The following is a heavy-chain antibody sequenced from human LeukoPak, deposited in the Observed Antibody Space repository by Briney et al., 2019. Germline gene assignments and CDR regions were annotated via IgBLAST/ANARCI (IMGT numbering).Heavy chain of an antibody. D-gene: IGHD3-3*01. CDR3: ARVPNVVSWYYDFWSGYYPFDY. V-gene: IGHV7-4-1*02. CDR2: INTNTGNP. J-gene: IGHJ4*02. Sequence: GASVKVSCKASGYTFTSYAVNWVRQAPGQGLEWMGWINTNTGNPTYAQGFTGRFVFSLDTSVSTAYLQISSLKAEDTAVYYCARVPNVVSWYYDFWSGYYPFDYWGQGTLVTVSS. CDR1: GYTFTSYA.